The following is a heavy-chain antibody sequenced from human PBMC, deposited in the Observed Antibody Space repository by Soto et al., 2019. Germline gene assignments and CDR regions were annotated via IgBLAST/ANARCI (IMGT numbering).Heavy chain of an antibody. V-gene: IGHV3-23*01. CDR1: GFTFSSYA. CDR3: AKHVYSYGSLGDY. CDR2: ISGSGGST. Sequence: EVQLLESGGGLVQPGGSLRLSCAASGFTFSSYAMSWVRQAPGKGLEWVSAISGSGGSTYYADSVKGRFTISRDNSKKTLYLQMNSLRAEDTAVYYCAKHVYSYGSLGDYWGQGTLVTVSS. J-gene: IGHJ4*02. D-gene: IGHD5-18*01.